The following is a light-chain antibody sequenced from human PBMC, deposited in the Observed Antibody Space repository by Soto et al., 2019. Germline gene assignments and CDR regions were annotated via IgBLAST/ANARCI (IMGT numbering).Light chain of an antibody. CDR1: QSISGY. V-gene: IGKV1-39*01. CDR2: TAS. J-gene: IGKJ2*01. Sequence: DLQMTQSPSSLSASVGDRVTITCRASQSISGYLNWYQQIPGKAPKILIYTASSLHSGVPSRFSGSGSGTHFTLTISSLQPEDFATYYCQQTFGFPRTFGQGTKLEI. CDR3: QQTFGFPRT.